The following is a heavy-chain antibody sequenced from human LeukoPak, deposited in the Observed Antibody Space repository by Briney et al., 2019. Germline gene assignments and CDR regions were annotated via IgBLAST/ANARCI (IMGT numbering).Heavy chain of an antibody. CDR2: IIPMSGTA. V-gene: IGHV1-69*13. Sequence: SVKVSCKASGGTFNNFAISWVRQAPGQGLEWVGGIIPMSGTANYAQKFQGRVTITADESTSTAYMELSSLRSEDTAVYYCARVGARNYDFWSGYEFIDWFDPWGQGTLVTVSS. CDR3: ARVGARNYDFWSGYEFIDWFDP. D-gene: IGHD3-3*01. J-gene: IGHJ5*02. CDR1: GGTFNNFA.